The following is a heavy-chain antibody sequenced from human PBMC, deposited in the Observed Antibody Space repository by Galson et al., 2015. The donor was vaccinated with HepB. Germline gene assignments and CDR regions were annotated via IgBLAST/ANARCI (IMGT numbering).Heavy chain of an antibody. CDR1: GFTFSSYW. D-gene: IGHD6-19*01. CDR2: ITGDGSST. Sequence: SLRLSCAASGFTFSSYWMHWVRQAPGKGLVWVSHITGDGSSTNYADSVKGRFTISRDNAKKALYLQMNSLRAEDTAVYYCARVHPSSGWYLGRYFYGMDVWGQGTTVTVSS. J-gene: IGHJ6*02. CDR3: ARVHPSSGWYLGRYFYGMDV. V-gene: IGHV3-74*01.